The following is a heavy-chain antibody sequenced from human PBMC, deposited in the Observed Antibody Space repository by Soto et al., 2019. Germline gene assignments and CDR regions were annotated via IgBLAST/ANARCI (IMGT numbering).Heavy chain of an antibody. J-gene: IGHJ5*02. V-gene: IGHV1-2*02. CDR1: GYTFTGYY. D-gene: IGHD6-13*01. CDR3: ARVYPGIAAAASGWVDP. CDR2: INPNSGGT. Sequence: ASVKVSCKASGYTFTGYYMHWVRQAPGQGLEWMGWINPNSGGTNYAQKFQGRVTMTRDTSISTAYMELSRLRSDDTAVYYCARVYPGIAAAASGWVDPWGQGTLVTV.